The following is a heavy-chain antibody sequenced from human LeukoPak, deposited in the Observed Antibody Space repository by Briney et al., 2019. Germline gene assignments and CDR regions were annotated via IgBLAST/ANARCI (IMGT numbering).Heavy chain of an antibody. CDR2: ITAGNGNT. CDR3: TKDSARGDGYGYNAFDI. D-gene: IGHD5-18*01. CDR1: GYNFRNYG. J-gene: IGHJ3*02. Sequence: ASVKVSCKASGYNFRNYGIGWVRQAPRQRLEWMGWITAGNGNTNYAQKVQGRVTMTTDTSTRTAYMALRSLRSDETAVHFCTKDSARGDGYGYNAFDIWGQGTMVTVSS. V-gene: IGHV1-18*01.